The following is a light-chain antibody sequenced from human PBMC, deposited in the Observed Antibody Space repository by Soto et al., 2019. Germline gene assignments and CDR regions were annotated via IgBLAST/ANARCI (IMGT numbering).Light chain of an antibody. V-gene: IGKV2-28*01. J-gene: IGKJ5*01. CDR2: XAX. CDR3: MQPIQTTP. Sequence: DIVMTQSPLSLPVTPGEPASISCRPSQSLLHSNGYNYLDWYLQKXXXXXXXXXXXAXNRXYGVPARSSPSGQATDFPLKISRGEAEDVVVYYCMQPIQTTPFGQVPRLDI. CDR1: QSLLHSNGYNY.